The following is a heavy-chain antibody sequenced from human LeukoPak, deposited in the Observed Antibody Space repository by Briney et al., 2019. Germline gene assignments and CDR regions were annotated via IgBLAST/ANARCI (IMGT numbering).Heavy chain of an antibody. CDR1: GFSISDSY. D-gene: IGHD2-8*01. CDR3: STDPRLLMY. V-gene: IGHV3-11*01. J-gene: IGHJ4*01. Sequence: AGSMRLSCVVSGFSISDSYMTWIRQTPGKGLEWLAYISGSGSDIYFADSVKGRFTISRDNAKNSLYLQMNSLRPEDTALYYCSTDPRLLMYWGHGTLVTVSS. CDR2: ISGSGSDI.